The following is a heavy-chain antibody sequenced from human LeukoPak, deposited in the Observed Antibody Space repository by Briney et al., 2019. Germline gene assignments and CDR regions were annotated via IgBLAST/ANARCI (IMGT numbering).Heavy chain of an antibody. CDR1: GFTFSRSG. CDR2: FDGNADGT. V-gene: IGHV3-23*01. Sequence: GGSLRLSCATSGFTFSRSGMTWVRQPPGKGLEWVASFDGNADGTHYADSVKGRCTISRDNSKNTVYLQMNSLKAEDTAIYYCVKPRIIGLGWAQFDYWGQGSLVTVSS. D-gene: IGHD2-15*01. CDR3: VKPRIIGLGWAQFDY. J-gene: IGHJ4*02.